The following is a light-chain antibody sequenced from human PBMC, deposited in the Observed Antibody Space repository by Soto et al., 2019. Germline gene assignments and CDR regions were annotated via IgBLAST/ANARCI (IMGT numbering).Light chain of an antibody. CDR3: QQYYCSSLT. J-gene: IGKJ4*01. Sequence: DIVMTQSPDSLAVSLGERATINCKSSQSVLYTSNNKNHLAWYQQKPGQPPKLLIYWSSTRESGVPDRFSGSGSGTYFTLNGSSLQAEDVAVYYWQQYYCSSLTIGGGNKVEIK. CDR2: WSS. CDR1: QSVLYTSNNKNH. V-gene: IGKV4-1*01.